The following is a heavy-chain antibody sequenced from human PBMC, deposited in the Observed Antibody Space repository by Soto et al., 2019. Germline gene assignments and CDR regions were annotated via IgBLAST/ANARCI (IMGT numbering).Heavy chain of an antibody. D-gene: IGHD3-10*01. CDR2: IIPLFRKT. J-gene: IGHJ6*02. CDR3: ARARLSNGDPNIYFFYGLDV. V-gene: IGHV1-69*01. Sequence: QVQLVQSGAEVKRPGSSVKVSCKASGDMFRNSAFTWVRQAPGQGLAWMGVIIPLFRKTDVAQKFQGRVNLTADESTSSLYMEVSSLTSEDTSVYYCARARLSNGDPNIYFFYGLDVWGQGTTITFS. CDR1: GDMFRNSA.